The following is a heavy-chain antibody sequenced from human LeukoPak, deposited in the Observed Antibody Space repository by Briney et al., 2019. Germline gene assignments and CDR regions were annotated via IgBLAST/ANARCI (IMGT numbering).Heavy chain of an antibody. D-gene: IGHD1-1*01. Sequence: GGSLRLSCAASGFTVSSNYMSWVRQAPGKGLEWVGRIKSKTDGGAIDYAVPVKGRFTISRDDSKKTLYLQMDSLKTEDTAVYYCGTGDAFDIWGQGTMVTVSS. CDR1: GFTVSSNY. CDR2: IKSKTDGGAI. CDR3: GTGDAFDI. J-gene: IGHJ3*02. V-gene: IGHV3-15*01.